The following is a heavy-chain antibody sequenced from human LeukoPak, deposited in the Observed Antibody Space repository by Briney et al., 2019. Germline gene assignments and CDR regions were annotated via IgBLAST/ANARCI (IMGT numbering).Heavy chain of an antibody. CDR3: ASIGYSYGYPSNWFDP. D-gene: IGHD5-18*01. CDR2: ISSSGSTI. Sequence: GGSLRPSCAASGFTFSDYYMSWIRQAPGKGLEWVSYISSSGSTIYYADSVKGRFTISRDNAKNSLYLQMNSLRAEDTAVYYCASIGYSYGYPSNWFDPWGQGTLVTVSS. CDR1: GFTFSDYY. J-gene: IGHJ5*02. V-gene: IGHV3-11*01.